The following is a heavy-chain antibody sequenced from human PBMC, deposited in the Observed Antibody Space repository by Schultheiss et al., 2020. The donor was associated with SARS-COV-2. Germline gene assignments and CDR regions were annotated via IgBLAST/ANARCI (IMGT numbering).Heavy chain of an antibody. V-gene: IGHV4-39*07. CDR2: IYYSGST. D-gene: IGHD4-17*01. CDR1: GGSISSYY. J-gene: IGHJ5*02. CDR3: ARLTVTTGADP. Sequence: SETLSLTCTVSGGSISSYYWGWIRQPPGKGLEWIGSIYYSGSTYYNPSLKSRVTISVDTSKNQFSLKLSSVTAADTAVYYCARLTVTTGADPWGQGTLVTVSS.